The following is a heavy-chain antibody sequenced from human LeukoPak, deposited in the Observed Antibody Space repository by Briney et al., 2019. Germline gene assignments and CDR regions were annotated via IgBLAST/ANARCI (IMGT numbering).Heavy chain of an antibody. CDR2: ISGSGGST. J-gene: IGHJ4*02. CDR1: GFTFSSYA. CDR3: AKDPEEVAATPVGTEDH. D-gene: IGHD2-15*01. V-gene: IGHV3-23*01. Sequence: GGSLRLSCAASGFTFSSYAMSWVRQAPGKGLEWVSAISGSGGSTYYADSVKGRFTISRDNYKNTLYLQMNSLRAEDTAVYYCAKDPEEVAATPVGTEDHWGQGTLVTVSS.